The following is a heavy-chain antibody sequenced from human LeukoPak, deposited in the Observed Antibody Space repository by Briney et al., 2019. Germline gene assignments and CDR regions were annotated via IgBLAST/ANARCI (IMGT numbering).Heavy chain of an antibody. CDR1: GYSFTTYW. D-gene: IGHD3-22*01. V-gene: IGHV5-51*01. J-gene: IGHJ4*02. CDR2: IYPGDSDT. CDR3: ARRFRDSSGYYYFDY. Sequence: GESLKISCKGSGYSFTTYWIGWVRQMSGKGLEWMGIIYPGDSDTRYSPSFQGQVTISVDKSISTAYLQWSSLKASDTAMYYCARRFRDSSGYYYFDYWGQGTLVTVSS.